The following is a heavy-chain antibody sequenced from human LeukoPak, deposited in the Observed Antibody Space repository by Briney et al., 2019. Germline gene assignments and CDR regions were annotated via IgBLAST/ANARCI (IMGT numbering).Heavy chain of an antibody. V-gene: IGHV4-38-2*02. Sequence: SETLSLTCTVSGYSISSGYYWGWIRQPPGKGLEWIGSIYHSGSTYYNPSLKSRVTISVDKSKNQFSLKLSSVTAADTAVYYCARKVEMATIGGPWGQGTLVTVSS. CDR2: IYHSGST. J-gene: IGHJ5*02. CDR3: ARKVEMATIGGP. D-gene: IGHD5-24*01. CDR1: GYSISSGYY.